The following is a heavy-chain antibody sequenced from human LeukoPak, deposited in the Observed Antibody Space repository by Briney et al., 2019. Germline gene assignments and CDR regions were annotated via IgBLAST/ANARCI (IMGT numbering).Heavy chain of an antibody. V-gene: IGHV4-59*12. D-gene: IGHD3-22*01. CDR2: IYYSGST. CDR1: GGSISSYY. J-gene: IGHJ4*02. Sequence: SETLSLTCTVSGGSISSYYWSWIRQPPGKGLEWIGYIYYSGSTNYNPSLKSRVTISVDTSKNQFSLKLSSVTAADTAVYYCARDRGSGYYYSYYFDYWGQGTLVTVSS. CDR3: ARDRGSGYYYSYYFDY.